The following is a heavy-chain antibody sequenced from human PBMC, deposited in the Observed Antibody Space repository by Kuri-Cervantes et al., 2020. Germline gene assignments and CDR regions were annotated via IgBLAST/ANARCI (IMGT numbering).Heavy chain of an antibody. D-gene: IGHD6-6*01. CDR2: IKQDGSEK. CDR1: GFTFSSYS. CDR3: ARDRDEYTTWHARGYNYYMDV. V-gene: IGHV3-7*01. Sequence: GESLKISCAASGFTFSSYSMNWVRQAPGKGLEWVANIKQDGSEKYYVDSVKGRFTVSRDNAKNSLYLQMNSLSAGDTAVYYCARDRDEYTTWHARGYNYYMDVWAKGTTVTVSS. J-gene: IGHJ6*03.